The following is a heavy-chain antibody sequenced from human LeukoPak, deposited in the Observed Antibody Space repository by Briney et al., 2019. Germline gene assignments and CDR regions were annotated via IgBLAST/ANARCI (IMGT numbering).Heavy chain of an antibody. CDR3: ARDRGWGMDV. V-gene: IGHV3-7*01. D-gene: IGHD5-12*01. CDR2: INQDGSER. J-gene: IGHJ6*03. CDR1: GFTFSSYW. Sequence: GGSLRLSCAASGFTFSSYWMTWVRQAPGKGLEWVANINQDGSERHYVDSVKGRFTISRDNAKNSLYLQMNSLRAEDTAVYYCARDRGWGMDVWGKGTTVTISS.